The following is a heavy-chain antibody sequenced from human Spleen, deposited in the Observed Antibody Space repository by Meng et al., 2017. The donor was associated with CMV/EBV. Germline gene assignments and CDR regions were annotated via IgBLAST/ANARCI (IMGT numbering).Heavy chain of an antibody. Sequence: GGPLRLSCIGTEFTVSGKYMSWVRQAPGKGLEWVSAIYSGDGTYYADSVKGRFTISRDNSRNTLYLQMNRLRAEDTAVYYCASGDITIFGEGPHFDYWGQGTLVTVSS. J-gene: IGHJ4*02. CDR1: EFTVSGKY. D-gene: IGHD3-3*01. CDR3: ASGDITIFGEGPHFDY. CDR2: IYSGDGT. V-gene: IGHV3-66*02.